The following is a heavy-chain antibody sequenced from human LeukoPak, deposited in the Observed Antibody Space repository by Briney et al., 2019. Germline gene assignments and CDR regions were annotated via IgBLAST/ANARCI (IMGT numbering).Heavy chain of an antibody. J-gene: IGHJ4*02. CDR3: ARRRTGGWYEIDY. CDR2: ISPDGSDT. Sequence: GESLKISCKGSGYSFTSYWIGWVRQMPGKGLEWIGIISPDGSDTRYSPSFQGQVTISVDKSISTAYLQWSSLKASDTAMYYCARRRTGGWYEIDYWGQGTLVTVAS. D-gene: IGHD6-19*01. CDR1: GYSFTSYW. V-gene: IGHV5-51*01.